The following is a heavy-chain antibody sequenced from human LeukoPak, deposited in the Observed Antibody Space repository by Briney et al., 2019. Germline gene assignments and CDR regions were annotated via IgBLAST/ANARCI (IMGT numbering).Heavy chain of an antibody. D-gene: IGHD5-18*01. V-gene: IGHV1-24*01. CDR3: ATVSPDTAMVISGYSYGMDV. Sequence: ASVKVSCKVSGYTLTELSMHWVRQAPGKGLEWMGGFDPEDGETIYAQKFQGRVTMTEDTSTDTAYMELSSLRSEDTAVYYCATVSPDTAMVISGYSYGMDVWGQGTTVTVSS. CDR1: GYTLTELS. J-gene: IGHJ6*02. CDR2: FDPEDGET.